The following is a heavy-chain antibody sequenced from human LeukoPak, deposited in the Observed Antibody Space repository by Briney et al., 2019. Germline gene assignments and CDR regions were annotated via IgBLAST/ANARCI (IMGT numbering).Heavy chain of an antibody. CDR1: GYTFNNQG. Sequence: GASVKVSCKASGYTFNNQGISWVRQAPGQGLEWMGWISGYNGQTDYAQKFQGRVTLTTDTSTSTAYMEVRSLTSDDTAMYYCARDVRVSQFDYWGQGTLVTVSS. V-gene: IGHV1-18*01. CDR3: ARDVRVSQFDY. CDR2: ISGYNGQT. J-gene: IGHJ4*02.